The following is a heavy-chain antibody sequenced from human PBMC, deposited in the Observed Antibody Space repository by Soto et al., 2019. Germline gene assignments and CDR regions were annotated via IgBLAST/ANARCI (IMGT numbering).Heavy chain of an antibody. Sequence: QVQLQESGPGLVKPSETLSITCTVSGASITSSYWSWIRQPPGTGLEWIGYIYYSGNTKYNPSLKCGATISADTSKNQFSLKLRSVTAADKAVYYCAKVWGLDYLDNWGQGTLGTVSS. D-gene: IGHD7-27*01. V-gene: IGHV4-59*01. CDR3: AKVWGLDYLDN. J-gene: IGHJ4*02. CDR2: IYYSGNT. CDR1: GASITSSY.